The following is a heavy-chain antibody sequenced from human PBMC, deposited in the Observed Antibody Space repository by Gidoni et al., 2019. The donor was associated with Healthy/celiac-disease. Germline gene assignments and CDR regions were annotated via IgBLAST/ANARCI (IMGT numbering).Heavy chain of an antibody. V-gene: IGHV3-30-3*01. CDR1: GFTFSSYA. CDR2: ISYDGSNK. D-gene: IGHD6-13*01. J-gene: IGHJ4*02. Sequence: QVQLVESGGGVVQPWRSLRLSCAASGFTFSSYAMHWVRQAPGKGLEWVAVISYDGSNKYYADSVKGRFTISRDNSKNTLYLQMNSLRAEDTAVYYCARSPYSSSWYFYFDYWGQGTLVTVSS. CDR3: ARSPYSSSWYFYFDY.